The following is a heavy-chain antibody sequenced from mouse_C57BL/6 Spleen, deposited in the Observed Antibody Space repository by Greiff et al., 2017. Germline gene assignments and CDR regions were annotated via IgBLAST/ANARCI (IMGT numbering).Heavy chain of an antibody. D-gene: IGHD1-1*01. CDR2: ISSGGDYI. Sequence: EVQVVESGEGLVKPGGSLKLSCAASGFTFSSYAMSWVRQTPEKRLEWVAYISSGGDYIYYADTVKGRFTISRDNARNTLYLQMSSLKSEDTAMYYCTRDPYYYGSSTGYFDVWGTGTTVTVSS. V-gene: IGHV5-9-1*02. J-gene: IGHJ1*03. CDR3: TRDPYYYGSSTGYFDV. CDR1: GFTFSSYA.